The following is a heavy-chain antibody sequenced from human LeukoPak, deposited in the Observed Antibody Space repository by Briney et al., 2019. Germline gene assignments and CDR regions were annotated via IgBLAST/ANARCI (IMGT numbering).Heavy chain of an antibody. CDR1: GYTFTSYG. Sequence: GASVKVSCKASGYTFTSYGISWVRQAPGQGLEWMGWISAYNGNTNYAQKLQGRVTMTTDTSTSTAYMELRSLRSDDTAVYHCARGGGRFGDLNWFDPWGQGTLVTVSS. CDR2: ISAYNGNT. V-gene: IGHV1-18*01. D-gene: IGHD3-10*01. CDR3: ARGGGRFGDLNWFDP. J-gene: IGHJ5*02.